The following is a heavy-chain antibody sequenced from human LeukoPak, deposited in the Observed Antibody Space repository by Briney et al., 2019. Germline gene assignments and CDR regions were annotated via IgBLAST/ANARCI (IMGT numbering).Heavy chain of an antibody. D-gene: IGHD2-15*01. J-gene: IGHJ4*02. CDR3: ARDLPRYCSGGSCYRAGY. V-gene: IGHV3-21*01. CDR2: ISSSSSYI. CDR1: GFTFSSYS. Sequence: GGSMRLSCAASGFTFSSYSMNWVRQAPGKGLEWVSSISSSSSYIYYTDSVKGRFTISRDNAKNSLYLQMNSLRAEDTAVYYCARDLPRYCSGGSCYRAGYWGQGTLVTVSS.